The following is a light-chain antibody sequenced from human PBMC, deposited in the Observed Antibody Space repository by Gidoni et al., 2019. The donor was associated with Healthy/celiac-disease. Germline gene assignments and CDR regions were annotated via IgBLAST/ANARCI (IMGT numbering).Light chain of an antibody. CDR2: EVS. CDR1: SSDVGGYYY. CDR3: SSYAGSNNHVV. Sequence: QSALTQTPSASGSPGQSVTISCTGTSSDVGGYYYVSWYQQHPGKAPKLMIYEVSKRPSGVPDRFSGSKSGNTASLTVSGLQAEDEADYYCSSYAGSNNHVVFGGGTKLTVL. J-gene: IGLJ2*01. V-gene: IGLV2-8*01.